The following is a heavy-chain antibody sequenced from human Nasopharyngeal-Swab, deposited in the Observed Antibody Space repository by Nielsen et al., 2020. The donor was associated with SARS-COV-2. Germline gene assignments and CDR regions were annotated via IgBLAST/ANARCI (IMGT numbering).Heavy chain of an antibody. CDR3: ARDRRPEGHSFDL. Sequence: ASVKVSCKATGYTFTTYDISWVRRAPGQGLEWMGWISSYYDNTNYAQKLQGRVTLTTDTSTSTAYMELRRLRSDATAVYYCARDRRPEGHSFDLWGQGTMVTVSS. D-gene: IGHD6-25*01. V-gene: IGHV1-18*01. CDR1: GYTFTTYD. CDR2: ISSYYDNT. J-gene: IGHJ3*01.